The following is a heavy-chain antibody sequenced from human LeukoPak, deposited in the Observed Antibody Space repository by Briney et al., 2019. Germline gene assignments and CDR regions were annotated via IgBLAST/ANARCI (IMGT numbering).Heavy chain of an antibody. CDR2: INHSGST. V-gene: IGHV4-34*01. D-gene: IGHD6-19*01. Sequence: SETLSLTCAVYGGSFSGYYWSWIRQPPGKGLEWIGEINHSGSTNYNPSLKSRVTISVDTSKNQYSLRLSSVTAADTAVYYCARVLEGSSGQHWYFDLWGRGTLVTVSS. J-gene: IGHJ2*01. CDR3: ARVLEGSSGQHWYFDL. CDR1: GGSFSGYY.